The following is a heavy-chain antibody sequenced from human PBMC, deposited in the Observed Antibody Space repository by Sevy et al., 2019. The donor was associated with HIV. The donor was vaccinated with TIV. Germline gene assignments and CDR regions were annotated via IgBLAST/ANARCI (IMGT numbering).Heavy chain of an antibody. J-gene: IGHJ4*02. V-gene: IGHV3-74*01. CDR1: GFPFSSHW. CDR2: INSDDTSI. Sequence: GGSLRLSCEASGFPFSSHWMHWVRQGPGQGLVWVSGINSDDTSIPYADSVKGRFTSSRDNVKNTRYLQMSSLRAEDTALYYCGRGSGVAFDYWGQGTLVTVSS. D-gene: IGHD3-10*01. CDR3: GRGSGVAFDY.